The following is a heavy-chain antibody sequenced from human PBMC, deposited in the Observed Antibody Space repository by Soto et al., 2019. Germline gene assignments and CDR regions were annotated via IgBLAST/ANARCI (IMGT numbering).Heavy chain of an antibody. D-gene: IGHD3-10*01. CDR3: ARVGMASGNGYGSGSYDI. Sequence: EVQLVESGGGLVKPGGSLRLSCAASGFSFSSYDMNWVRQAPGKGLEWVSSITRSSTDMNYADSVKGRFTTSRDNAGNSLYLQINSLRADDTAIYYCARVGMASGNGYGSGSYDIWGQGTLIAVSS. V-gene: IGHV3-21*02. J-gene: IGHJ4*02. CDR2: ITRSSTDM. CDR1: GFSFSSYD.